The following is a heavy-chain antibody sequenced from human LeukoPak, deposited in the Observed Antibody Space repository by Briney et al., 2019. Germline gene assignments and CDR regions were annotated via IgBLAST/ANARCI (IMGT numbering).Heavy chain of an antibody. J-gene: IGHJ4*02. D-gene: IGHD3-22*01. CDR1: GFTFSSYD. CDR2: MEYDGSIK. V-gene: IGHV3-30*19. Sequence: PGGSLRLSCAASGFTFSSYDMHWVRQAPGKGLEWVAFMEYDGSIKYYADSVKGRFTISRDNSKNTLYLQMDSLRADDTAVYYCASTSGYYYGTVDYWGQGTLVTVSS. CDR3: ASTSGYYYGTVDY.